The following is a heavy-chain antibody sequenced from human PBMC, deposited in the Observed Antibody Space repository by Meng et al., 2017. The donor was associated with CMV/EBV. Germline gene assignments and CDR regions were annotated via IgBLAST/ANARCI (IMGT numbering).Heavy chain of an antibody. J-gene: IGHJ6*02. V-gene: IGHV1-69*05. CDR2: IVPIFGTA. D-gene: IGHD2-2*02. CDR3: ARGKNLVQTAIRRSYSYHYGMDV. Sequence: SVKVSCKAPGYNFHQYVIMWVRQAPGQGLEWMGGIVPIFGTANYAQKFQGRVTITTDESTSTIYMELSSLRSDETAVYYCARGKNLVQTAIRRSYSYHYGMDVWGQGTTVTVSS. CDR1: GYNFHQYV.